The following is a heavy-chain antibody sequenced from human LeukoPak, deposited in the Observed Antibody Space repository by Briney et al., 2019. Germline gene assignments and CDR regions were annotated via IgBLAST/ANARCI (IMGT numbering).Heavy chain of an antibody. V-gene: IGHV4-59*12. D-gene: IGHD3-3*01. CDR3: ARKIFGARAFEY. Sequence: SETLCLTCTVSGGSISSYYWSWIRQPPGKGLGWIGYIYYSGSTNYNPSPQSRLTISLDKSPNQFSLRLTSMTAADTAVYYCARKIFGARAFEYWGQGILVTVSS. CDR1: GGSISSYY. J-gene: IGHJ4*02. CDR2: IYYSGST.